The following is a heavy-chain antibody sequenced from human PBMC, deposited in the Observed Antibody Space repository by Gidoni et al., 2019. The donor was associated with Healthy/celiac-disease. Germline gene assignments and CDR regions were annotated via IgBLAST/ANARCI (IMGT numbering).Heavy chain of an antibody. Sequence: EVQLVVSGGGLVQPGRSLRLACAASGVTFDDYAMHWVRQAPGKGLEWVSGIGWNSGSIGYAGSVRGRFTISRDNAKNSLYLQMNSLGAEDTALYYCAKESSPYDAFDIWGQGTMITVSS. CDR1: GVTFDDYA. CDR2: IGWNSGSI. CDR3: AKESSPYDAFDI. V-gene: IGHV3-9*01. J-gene: IGHJ3*02.